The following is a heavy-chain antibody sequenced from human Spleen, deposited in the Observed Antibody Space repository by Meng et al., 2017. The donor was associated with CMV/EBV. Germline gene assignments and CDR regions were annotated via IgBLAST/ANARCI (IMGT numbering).Heavy chain of an antibody. V-gene: IGHV3-48*04. Sequence: GGSLRLSCAASGFTFSSYSMNWVRQAPGKGLEWVSYISSSSSTIYYADSVKGRFTISRDNAKNSLYLQMNSLRVEDTAVYYCAKEIGDDYHYGMDVWGQGTTVTVSS. J-gene: IGHJ6*02. CDR3: AKEIGDDYHYGMDV. CDR1: GFTFSSYS. D-gene: IGHD3-22*01. CDR2: ISSSSSTI.